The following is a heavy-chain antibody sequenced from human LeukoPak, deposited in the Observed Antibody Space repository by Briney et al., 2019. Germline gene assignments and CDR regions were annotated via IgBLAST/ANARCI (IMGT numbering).Heavy chain of an antibody. CDR2: IYYSGST. CDR3: AAQDVNWFDP. J-gene: IGHJ5*02. Sequence: SETLSLTCTVSGGSISSGGYYWSWIRQHPGKGLEWIGYIYYSGSTYYNLSLESRVTISVDTSKNQFSLKLSSVTAADTAVYYCAAQDVNWFDPWGQGTLVTVSS. D-gene: IGHD2-15*01. V-gene: IGHV4-31*03. CDR1: GGSISSGGYY.